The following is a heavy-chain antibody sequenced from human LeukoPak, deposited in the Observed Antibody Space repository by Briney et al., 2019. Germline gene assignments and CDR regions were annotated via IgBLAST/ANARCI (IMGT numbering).Heavy chain of an antibody. J-gene: IGHJ3*02. CDR1: GGSISSYH. CDR3: AREGAFGYSSPMDI. CDR2: IYTSGST. Sequence: SETLSLTCTVSGGSISSYHWSWIRQPAGKGLEWIGRIYTSGSTNYNPSLKSRVTMSVDTSKNQFSLKLSSVTAADTAVYYCAREGAFGYSSPMDIRGQGTMVTVSS. D-gene: IGHD6-13*01. V-gene: IGHV4-4*07.